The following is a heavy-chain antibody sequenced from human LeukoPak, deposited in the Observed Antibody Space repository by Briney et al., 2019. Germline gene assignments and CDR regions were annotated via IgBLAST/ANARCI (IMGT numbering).Heavy chain of an antibody. V-gene: IGHV1-18*01. CDR1: GGTFSSYA. D-gene: IGHD6-13*01. J-gene: IGHJ1*01. Sequence: GSAVKVSCKASGGTFSSYAISWVRQAPGQGLEWMGWIGAYNGNTNYAQKLQGRVTMTTDTSTSTAYMELRSLRSDDTAVYYCARDAAATNAEYFQHWGQGTLVTVSS. CDR3: ARDAAATNAEYFQH. CDR2: IGAYNGNT.